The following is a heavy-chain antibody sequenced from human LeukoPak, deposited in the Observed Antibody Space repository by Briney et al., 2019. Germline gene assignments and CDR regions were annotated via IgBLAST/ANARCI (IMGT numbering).Heavy chain of an antibody. D-gene: IGHD3-3*01. CDR1: GGSISSYY. CDR3: ARGLTITIFGVAFVGFDP. CDR2: IYTSGST. Sequence: SSETLSLTCTVSGGSISSYYWSWIRQPAGKGLEWIGRIYTSGSTNYNPSLKSRVTMSVDTSKNQFSLKLSSVTAADTAVYYCARGLTITIFGVAFVGFDPWGQGTLVTVSS. J-gene: IGHJ5*02. V-gene: IGHV4-4*07.